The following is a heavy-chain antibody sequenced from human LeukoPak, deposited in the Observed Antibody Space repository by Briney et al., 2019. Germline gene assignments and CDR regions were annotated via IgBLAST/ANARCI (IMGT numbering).Heavy chain of an antibody. CDR2: IIPIFGTA. CDR3: ARTYYYDSSGYYYGHDAFDI. CDR1: GGTFSSYA. J-gene: IGHJ3*02. D-gene: IGHD3-22*01. Sequence: SVKVSCKASGGTFSSYAISWVRQAPGQGLEWMGGIIPIFGTANYAQKFQGRVTITTDESTSTAYMELSSLRSEDTAVYYCARTYYYDSSGYYYGHDAFDIWGQGTMVTVSS. V-gene: IGHV1-69*05.